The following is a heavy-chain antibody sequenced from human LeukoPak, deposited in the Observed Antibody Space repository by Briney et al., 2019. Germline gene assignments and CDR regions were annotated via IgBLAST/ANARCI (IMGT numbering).Heavy chain of an antibody. Sequence: PGGSLRLSCTASGFTFSKYGMHWVRRAPGKGLEWVAVIWFDGSNRNHADSVKGRFTISRDNSKNTLYLQMNSLRVEDTAVYFCVRDYCSGGSCYENNWFDPWGQGTLVTVSS. J-gene: IGHJ5*02. CDR2: IWFDGSNR. V-gene: IGHV3-33*01. CDR3: VRDYCSGGSCYENNWFDP. D-gene: IGHD2-15*01. CDR1: GFTFSKYG.